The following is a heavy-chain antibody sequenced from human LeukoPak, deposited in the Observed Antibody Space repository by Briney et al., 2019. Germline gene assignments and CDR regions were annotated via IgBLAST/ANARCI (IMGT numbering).Heavy chain of an antibody. CDR1: GFTFSDYY. V-gene: IGHV3-11*01. CDR2: ISSSGSTI. D-gene: IGHD5-18*01. J-gene: IGHJ5*02. CDR3: ARDRDVDTAMVLFDP. Sequence: GGSLKLSCAASGFTFSDYYMSWIRQAPGKGLEWVSYISSSGSTIYYADSVKGRFTISRDNAKNSLYLQMNSLRAEDTAVYYCARDRDVDTAMVLFDPWGQGTLVTVSS.